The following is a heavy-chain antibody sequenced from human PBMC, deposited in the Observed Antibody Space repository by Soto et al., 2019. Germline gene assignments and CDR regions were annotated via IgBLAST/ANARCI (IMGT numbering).Heavy chain of an antibody. CDR3: AKELLPGDSYFDY. D-gene: IGHD4-17*01. CDR1: GFTFSSYA. V-gene: IGHV3-30*18. CDR2: ISYDGSNK. Sequence: GGSLRLSCAASGFTFSSYAMHWVRQAPGKGLEWVAVISYDGSNKYYADSVKGRFTISRDNSKNTLYLQMNSPRAEDTAVYYCAKELLPGDSYFDYWGQGTLVTVSS. J-gene: IGHJ4*02.